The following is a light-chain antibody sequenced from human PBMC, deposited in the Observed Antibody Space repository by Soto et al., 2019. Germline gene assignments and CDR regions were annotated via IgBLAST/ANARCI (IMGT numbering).Light chain of an antibody. CDR1: QTVSSSY. CDR3: QQYGSSPRT. V-gene: IGKV3-20*01. J-gene: IGKJ1*01. CDR2: GAS. Sequence: EIVLTQSPGTLSLSAGERAALSCRASQTVSSSYLAWYQQKPGQAPRLLIYGASSRATGIPDRFSGSGSGTDFTLTISRLDPEDFGVYYCQQYGSSPRTLGQGTKVDIK.